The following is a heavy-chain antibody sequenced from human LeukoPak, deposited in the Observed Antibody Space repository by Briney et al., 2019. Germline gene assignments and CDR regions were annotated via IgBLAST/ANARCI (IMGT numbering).Heavy chain of an antibody. CDR3: ARDYRSSSGWTVDY. D-gene: IGHD6-19*01. J-gene: IGHJ4*02. CDR2: ISTSSSTI. Sequence: PGGSLRLSCAASGFTFSSYSMNWVRQAPGKGLEWVSYISTSSSTIYYADSVKGRFTISRANAKNSLYLQMNSLRDEDTAVYYCARDYRSSSGWTVDYWGQGTLVTVSS. V-gene: IGHV3-48*02. CDR1: GFTFSSYS.